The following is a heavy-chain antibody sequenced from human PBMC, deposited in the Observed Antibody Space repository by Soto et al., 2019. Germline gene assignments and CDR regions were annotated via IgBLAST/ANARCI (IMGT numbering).Heavy chain of an antibody. J-gene: IGHJ4*02. CDR2: INHSGST. CDR1: GGSFSGYY. V-gene: IGHV4-34*01. Sequence: SETLSLTCAVYGGSFSGYYWSWIRQPPGKGLEWIGEINHSGSTNYNPSLKSRVTISVDTSKNQFSLKLSSVTAADTAVYYCARVPRYSSSWSYFDYWGQGTLVTVSS. D-gene: IGHD6-13*01. CDR3: ARVPRYSSSWSYFDY.